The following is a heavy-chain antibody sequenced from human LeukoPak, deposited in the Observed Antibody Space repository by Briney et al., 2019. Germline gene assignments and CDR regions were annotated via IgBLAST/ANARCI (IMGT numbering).Heavy chain of an antibody. CDR3: ASGGTGIAVAGNPSSDLPFDY. Sequence: KPSETLSLTCTVSGGSISCYYWSWIRQPPGKGLEWIGYIYYSGSTNYNPSLKSRVTISVDTSKNQFSLKLSSVTAADTAVYYCASGGTGIAVAGNPSSDLPFDYWGQGTLVTVSS. CDR1: GGSISCYY. D-gene: IGHD6-19*01. J-gene: IGHJ4*02. V-gene: IGHV4-59*01. CDR2: IYYSGST.